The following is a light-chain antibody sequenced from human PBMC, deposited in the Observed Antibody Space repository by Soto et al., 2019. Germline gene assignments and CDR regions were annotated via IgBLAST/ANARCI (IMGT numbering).Light chain of an antibody. CDR3: QQYKSDPT. V-gene: IGKV1-5*03. J-gene: IGKJ1*01. CDR2: KAS. CDR1: QSISSW. Sequence: DIQMTQSPSTLSASVGDRVTITCRASQSISSWLAWYQQKPGKAPKLLIYKASSLESGVPSRFSGSGSGTEFTLTNSSLQPDDFATYYCQQYKSDPTVGQGNKVEIK.